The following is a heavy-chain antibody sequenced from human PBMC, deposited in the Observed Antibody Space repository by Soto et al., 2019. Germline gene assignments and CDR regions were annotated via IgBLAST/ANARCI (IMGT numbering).Heavy chain of an antibody. D-gene: IGHD6-6*01. CDR2: TYYRSRWYN. J-gene: IGHJ4*02. Sequence: SQTLSLTCAISGDSVSSDSGAWSWIRQSPSRGLEWLGRTYYRSRWYNDYAVSVKSRITINSDTSKNQFSLQLNSVTPEDTAVYYCARAHSTSSPAFDFWGQGTRVTV. CDR1: GDSVSSDSGA. V-gene: IGHV6-1*01. CDR3: ARAHSTSSPAFDF.